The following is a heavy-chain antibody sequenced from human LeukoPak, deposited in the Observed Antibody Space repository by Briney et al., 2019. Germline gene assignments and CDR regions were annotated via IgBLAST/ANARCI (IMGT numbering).Heavy chain of an antibody. D-gene: IGHD3-16*02. CDR1: GGSISSYY. J-gene: IGHJ4*02. Sequence: SETLSLTCTVSGGSISSYYWSWIRQPPGKGLEWIGYIYYSGSTNYNPSLKSRVTISVDTSKNQFSLKLSSVTAADTAVYYCARDTGSYYDYVWGSYPGLGFDYWGQGTLVTVSS. V-gene: IGHV4-59*01. CDR2: IYYSGST. CDR3: ARDTGSYYDYVWGSYPGLGFDY.